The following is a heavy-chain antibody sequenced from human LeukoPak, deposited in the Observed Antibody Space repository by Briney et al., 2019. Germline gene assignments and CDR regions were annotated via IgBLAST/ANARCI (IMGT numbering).Heavy chain of an antibody. CDR1: GFTFSNYW. J-gene: IGHJ3*02. D-gene: IGHD2-8*01. CDR3: ARVQGHPPNGLDI. Sequence: PGGSLRLSCAASGFTFSNYWMSWVRQAPGKRLEWVANIKQDGGEKYYADAVKGRFTISRDNAKNTAYLQMNSLRAEDTAVYYCARVQGHPPNGLDIWGQGTMVTVSS. V-gene: IGHV3-7*01. CDR2: IKQDGGEK.